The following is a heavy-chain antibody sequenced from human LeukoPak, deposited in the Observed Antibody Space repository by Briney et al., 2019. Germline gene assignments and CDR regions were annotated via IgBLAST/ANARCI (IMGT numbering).Heavy chain of an antibody. D-gene: IGHD6-19*01. Sequence: SETLSLTCTVSGGSISSYYWSWIRQPPGKGLEWIGEINHSGSTNYNPSLRSRVTISVDTSKNQFSLKLSSVTAADTAVYYCAAAVAGTIAEYFQHWGQGTLVTVSS. CDR3: AAAVAGTIAEYFQH. CDR1: GGSISSYY. J-gene: IGHJ1*01. CDR2: INHSGST. V-gene: IGHV4-34*01.